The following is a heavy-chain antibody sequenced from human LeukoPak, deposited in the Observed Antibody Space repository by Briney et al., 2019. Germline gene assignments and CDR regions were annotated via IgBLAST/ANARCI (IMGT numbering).Heavy chain of an antibody. Sequence: GGSLRLSCAASGFTFSSYAMSWVRQAPGKGLEWGSGISGSDGSTYYTDSVKGRFTISRDNSKNTLYLQINSLRAEDTALYYCAKSDGSSAWYWWVYWGQGTLVTVSS. D-gene: IGHD6-19*01. CDR2: ISGSDGST. J-gene: IGHJ4*02. V-gene: IGHV3-23*01. CDR1: GFTFSSYA. CDR3: AKSDGSSAWYWWVY.